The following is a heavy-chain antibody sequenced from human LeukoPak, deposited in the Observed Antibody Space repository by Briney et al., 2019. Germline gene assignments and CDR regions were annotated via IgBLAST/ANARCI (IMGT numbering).Heavy chain of an antibody. CDR3: ATGDGDFGDPFDY. CDR2: ISSSSSYI. D-gene: IGHD4-17*01. J-gene: IGHJ4*02. V-gene: IGHV3-21*05. CDR1: GFTFSSYS. Sequence: GGSLRLSCAASGFTFSSYSMNWVRQAPGKGLEWVSYISSSSSYIYYADSVKGRFTISRDNAKNTLYLQMNSLRAEDTALYYCATGDGDFGDPFDYWGQGTLVTVSS.